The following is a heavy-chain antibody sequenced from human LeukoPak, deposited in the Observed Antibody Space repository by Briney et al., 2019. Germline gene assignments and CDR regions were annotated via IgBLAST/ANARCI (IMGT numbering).Heavy chain of an antibody. J-gene: IGHJ4*02. D-gene: IGHD4-17*01. CDR2: INYSGNT. CDR3: AREGRQDYVYFDY. V-gene: IGHV4-59*01. CDR1: GGSISDYY. Sequence: SETLSLTCTVSGGSISDYYWSWIRQPPRKGLEWIGYINYSGNTNYNPSLKSRVTISVDTSKNQFSLRLTSVTAADTAVFYCAREGRQDYVYFDYWGQGSLVTVSS.